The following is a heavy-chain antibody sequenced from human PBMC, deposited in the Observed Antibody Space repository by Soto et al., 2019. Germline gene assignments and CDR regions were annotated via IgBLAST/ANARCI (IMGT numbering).Heavy chain of an antibody. J-gene: IGHJ4*02. D-gene: IGHD2-21*01. Sequence: SETLSLTCTVSGYSISSGYYWGWIRQTPGKGLEWIGSIYHSGSTYYNPSLKSRVTISVDTSKNQFSLMLSSVTAADTAVYYCARVSPSRGEQLFDYWGQGTLVTVSS. CDR2: IYHSGST. CDR1: GYSISSGYY. V-gene: IGHV4-38-2*02. CDR3: ARVSPSRGEQLFDY.